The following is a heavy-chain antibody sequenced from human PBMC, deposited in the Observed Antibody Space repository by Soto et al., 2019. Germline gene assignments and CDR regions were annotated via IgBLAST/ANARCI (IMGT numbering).Heavy chain of an antibody. CDR2: IYYSGST. V-gene: IGHV4-31*03. Sequence: SETLSLTCTVSGGSVSSGAYYWTWIRQRPGKGLEWIGYIYYSGSTYYSPSLKSRLSISLDTSKNQFSLRLSSVTAADTAMYYCARARLRAVYAFDIWGQGTMVTVSS. D-gene: IGHD5-12*01. J-gene: IGHJ3*02. CDR1: GGSVSSGAYY. CDR3: ARARLRAVYAFDI.